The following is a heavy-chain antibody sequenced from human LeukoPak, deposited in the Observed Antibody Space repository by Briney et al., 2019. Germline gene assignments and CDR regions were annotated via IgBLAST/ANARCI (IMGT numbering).Heavy chain of an antibody. CDR2: IYHSGST. V-gene: IGHV4-4*02. Sequence: SGTLSLTCAVSGGSISSSNWWSWVRQPPGKGQEWSGEIYHSGSTNYNPSLKSRVTISVDKSKNQFSLKLSSVTAADTAVYYCARDRSLGIIDYWGQGALVTVSS. CDR3: ARDRSLGIIDY. D-gene: IGHD3-16*01. CDR1: GGSISSSNW. J-gene: IGHJ4*02.